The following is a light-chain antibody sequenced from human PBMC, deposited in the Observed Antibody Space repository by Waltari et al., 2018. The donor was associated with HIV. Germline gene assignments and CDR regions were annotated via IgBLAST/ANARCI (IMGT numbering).Light chain of an antibody. Sequence: EIVLTQSPGTLSLSPGERATLSCRASQSVSSSYLAWYQQKPGQAPRLLSYGASSRAPGIPDRLSGSGSGTDFTLTISRLEPEDFAVYYCQQYGSSPRTFGQGTKVEIK. CDR3: QQYGSSPRT. CDR2: GAS. V-gene: IGKV3-20*01. J-gene: IGKJ1*01. CDR1: QSVSSSY.